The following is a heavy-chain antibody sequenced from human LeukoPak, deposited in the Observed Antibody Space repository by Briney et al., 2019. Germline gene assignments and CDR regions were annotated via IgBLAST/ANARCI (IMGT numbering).Heavy chain of an antibody. D-gene: IGHD6-19*01. J-gene: IGHJ5*02. Sequence: PGGSLRLSCAASGFTFSSYAMSWVRQAPGKGLEWVSAISGSGGSTYYADSVKGRFTISRDNSKSTLYLQMNSLRAEDTAVYYCAKDTSGWYVNNWFDPWGQGTLVTVSS. CDR3: AKDTSGWYVNNWFDP. CDR1: GFTFSSYA. V-gene: IGHV3-23*01. CDR2: ISGSGGST.